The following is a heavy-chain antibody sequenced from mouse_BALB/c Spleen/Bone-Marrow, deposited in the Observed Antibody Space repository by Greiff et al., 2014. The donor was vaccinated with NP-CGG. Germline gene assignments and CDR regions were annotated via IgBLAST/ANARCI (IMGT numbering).Heavy chain of an antibody. CDR2: IAPGSGST. J-gene: IGHJ1*01. CDR1: GYTFTSYW. V-gene: IGHV1S41*01. CDR3: ARRYFDV. Sequence: DLVKPGASVKLSCKASGYTFTSYWINWIKQRPGQGLEWIGRIAPGSGSTYYNEMFKGRETLTVDTSSSTAYIQLSSLSSEDSAVDFGARRYFDVWGAGTTVTVSS.